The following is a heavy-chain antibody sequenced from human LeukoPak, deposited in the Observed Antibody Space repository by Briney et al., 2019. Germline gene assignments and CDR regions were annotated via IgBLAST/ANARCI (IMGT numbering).Heavy chain of an antibody. CDR3: ASGDVAAASFDY. Sequence: PGGSLRLSCAASGFTFSSYAMSWVRQAPGKGLEWVSAISGSGGSTYYADSVKGRFTISRDNSKNTLYLEMNSLRAEDTAVYYCASGDVAAASFDYWGQGTLVTVSS. V-gene: IGHV3-23*01. CDR2: ISGSGGST. J-gene: IGHJ4*02. D-gene: IGHD6-13*01. CDR1: GFTFSSYA.